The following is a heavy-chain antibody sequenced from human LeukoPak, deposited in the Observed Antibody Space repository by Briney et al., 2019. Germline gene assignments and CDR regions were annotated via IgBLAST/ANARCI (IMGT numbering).Heavy chain of an antibody. D-gene: IGHD2-21*02. J-gene: IGHJ5*02. Sequence: PSETLSLTCSVSGGSISSNSYYWGWLPQPPGQGLEWLVSIYYSGSTYYSASLKSRVTISVDTSKNHFSLKLSSVTATDTAVYYCARALCGGDCYGENWFDPWGQGTLVTVSS. CDR2: IYYSGST. CDR3: ARALCGGDCYGENWFDP. V-gene: IGHV4-39*02. CDR1: GGSISSNSYY.